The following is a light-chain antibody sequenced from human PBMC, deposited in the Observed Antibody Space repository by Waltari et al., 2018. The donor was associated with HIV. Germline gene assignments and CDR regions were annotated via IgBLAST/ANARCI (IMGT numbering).Light chain of an antibody. V-gene: IGLV6-57*03. J-gene: IGLJ2*01. CDR3: QSFDTSNQWI. Sequence: NFMLTQPPSVSESPGKTVTISCTRSSGSIARNYVQWYQQRPGSAPTTLIYEDDQRPSGVPDRFSGSIDISSNSASLTISGLKTEDEADYYCQSFDTSNQWIFGGGTKLTVL. CDR2: EDD. CDR1: SGSIARNY.